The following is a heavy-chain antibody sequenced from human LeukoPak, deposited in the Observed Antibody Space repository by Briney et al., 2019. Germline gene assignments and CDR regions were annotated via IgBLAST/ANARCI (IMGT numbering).Heavy chain of an antibody. J-gene: IGHJ1*01. D-gene: IGHD3-16*02. Sequence: SETLSLTCAVYGGSFSGYYWSWIRQPPGKGLEWIGEINHSGSTNYNPSLKGRVTISVDTSKNQFSLKLSSVTAADTAVYYCARGGGLSWLIRLGYFQHWGQGTLVTVSS. CDR2: INHSGST. CDR1: GGSFSGYY. CDR3: ARGGGLSWLIRLGYFQH. V-gene: IGHV4-34*01.